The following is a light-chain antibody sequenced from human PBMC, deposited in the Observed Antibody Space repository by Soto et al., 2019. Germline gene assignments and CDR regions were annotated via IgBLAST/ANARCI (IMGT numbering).Light chain of an antibody. CDR2: GAS. CDR3: QHYNNWPPYT. J-gene: IGKJ2*01. CDR1: QSVGSN. Sequence: EIVMTQSPATLSVSPGERATLSCRASQSVGSNLAWYQQQPGQAPRLLIYGASARATGIPARFSGSGSGTDFTLTISSLQSEDFGVYYCQHYNNWPPYTFGQGTKLVIK. V-gene: IGKV3-15*01.